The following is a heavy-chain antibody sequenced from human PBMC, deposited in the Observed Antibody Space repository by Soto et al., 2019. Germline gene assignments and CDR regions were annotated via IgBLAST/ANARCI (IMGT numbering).Heavy chain of an antibody. D-gene: IGHD6-13*01. Sequence: QVQLRESGPGLVKPSGTLSLTCAVSSGSVNSSNWWSWVRQPPGKGLEWIGEIYHGGSADYNPSLRSRVTMSVDKSKNQVFLQLSSVTAADTALYYCARDQAAPGTFDYWAQGTLVTVSS. CDR1: SGSVNSSNW. V-gene: IGHV4-4*02. CDR2: IYHGGSA. J-gene: IGHJ4*02. CDR3: ARDQAAPGTFDY.